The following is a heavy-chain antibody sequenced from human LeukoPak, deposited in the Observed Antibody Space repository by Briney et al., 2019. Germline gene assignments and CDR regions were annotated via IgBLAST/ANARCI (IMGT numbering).Heavy chain of an antibody. CDR1: GGSISSGDYY. Sequence: SETLSLTCTVSGGSISSGDYYWSWIRQPPGQGLEWIGYTYYSGSTYYNPSLKNRVSISVDTSKNQFSLNLSSVTAAATAVYYCARPYYYDSRIDPWGQGTLVTVSS. CDR3: ARPYYYDSRIDP. D-gene: IGHD3-22*01. J-gene: IGHJ5*02. CDR2: TYYSGST. V-gene: IGHV4-30-4*01.